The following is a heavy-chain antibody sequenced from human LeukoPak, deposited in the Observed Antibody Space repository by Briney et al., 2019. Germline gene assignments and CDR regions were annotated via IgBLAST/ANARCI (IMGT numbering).Heavy chain of an antibody. J-gene: IGHJ5*02. CDR1: GFTFTSDA. CDR3: AKCSTSAYTTGWCNWIDP. Sequence: GGSLRLSCVASGFTFTSDAMNWVRQAPGKGLEWVSSTVSRGTTQYADSVEGRFTVSRDTSKNTLYLQMNSLRADDTAVYYCAKCSTSAYTTGWCNWIDPWGQGTLVTVSS. V-gene: IGHV3-23*01. CDR2: TVSRGTT. D-gene: IGHD6-19*01.